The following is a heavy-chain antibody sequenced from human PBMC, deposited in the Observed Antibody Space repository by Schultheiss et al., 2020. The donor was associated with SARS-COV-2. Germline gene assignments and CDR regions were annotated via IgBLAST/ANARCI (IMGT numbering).Heavy chain of an antibody. CDR2: IIPIFGTA. D-gene: IGHD1-26*01. V-gene: IGHV1-69*13. Sequence: SVKVSCKASGYTFTSYGISWVRQAPGQGLEWMGGIIPIFGTANYAQKFQGRVTITADESTSTAYMELSSLRSEDTAVYYCAKDGRELLYDYWGQGTLVTVSS. CDR1: GYTFTSYG. J-gene: IGHJ4*02. CDR3: AKDGRELLYDY.